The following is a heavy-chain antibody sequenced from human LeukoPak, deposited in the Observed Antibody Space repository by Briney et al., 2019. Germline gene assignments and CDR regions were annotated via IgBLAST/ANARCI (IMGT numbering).Heavy chain of an antibody. D-gene: IGHD1-7*01. Sequence: GGSLRLSCAASGFIFSDYYMGWVRQAPGKGLEWVANIKQDGSEKYYVNSVKGRFTISRDNAKNSLYLQMNSLRAEDTAIYYCAREDDWNYEDYWGQGTLVTVSS. V-gene: IGHV3-7*01. CDR3: AREDDWNYEDY. CDR1: GFIFSDYY. CDR2: IKQDGSEK. J-gene: IGHJ4*02.